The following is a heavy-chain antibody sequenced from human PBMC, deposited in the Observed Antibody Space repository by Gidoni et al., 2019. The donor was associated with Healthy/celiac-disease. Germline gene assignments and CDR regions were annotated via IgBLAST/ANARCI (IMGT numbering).Heavy chain of an antibody. Sequence: EVQLVESGGGLVQPGGSLRLSCAAPGFTFSSYWMSWVRQAPGKGLEWVANIKQDGSEKYYVDSVKGRFTIARDNAKNSLYLQMNSRRAEDTAVYYCARTYCSSTSCPYYYYGMDVWGQGTTVTVSS. D-gene: IGHD2-2*01. CDR1: GFTFSSYW. CDR2: IKQDGSEK. CDR3: ARTYCSSTSCPYYYYGMDV. V-gene: IGHV3-7*01. J-gene: IGHJ6*02.